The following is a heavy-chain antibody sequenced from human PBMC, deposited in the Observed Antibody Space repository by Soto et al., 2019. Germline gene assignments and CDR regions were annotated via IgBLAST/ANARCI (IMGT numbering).Heavy chain of an antibody. Sequence: PXXSLRLSFAASGFTFSSYWMRWVRQAPGKGLEWVANIKQDGSEKYYVDSVKGRFTISRDNAKNSLYLQMNSLRAEDTAVYYCARSSDAAFDIWGQGTMVTVSS. V-gene: IGHV3-7*01. CDR1: GFTFSSYW. J-gene: IGHJ3*02. CDR2: IKQDGSEK. CDR3: ARSSDAAFDI.